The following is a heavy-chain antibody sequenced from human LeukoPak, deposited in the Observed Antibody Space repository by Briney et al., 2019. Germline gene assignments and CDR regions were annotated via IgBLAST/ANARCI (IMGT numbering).Heavy chain of an antibody. J-gene: IGHJ4*02. D-gene: IGHD5-24*01. CDR3: ARGPARWLQSTYYFDY. V-gene: IGHV1-2*04. CDR2: INPNSGGT. Sequence: GASVKVSCKASGYTFTGYYIHWVRQAPGQGLEWMGWINPNSGGTNYAQKFQGWVTMTRDTSISTAYMELSRLRSDDTAVYYCARGPARWLQSTYYFDYWGQGTLVTVSS. CDR1: GYTFTGYY.